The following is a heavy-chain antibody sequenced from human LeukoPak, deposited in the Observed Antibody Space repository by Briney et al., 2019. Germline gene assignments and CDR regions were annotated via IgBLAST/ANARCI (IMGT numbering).Heavy chain of an antibody. D-gene: IGHD6-25*01. CDR2: ISYDGSNK. CDR1: GFTFSSYA. J-gene: IGHJ4*02. CDR3: AREGAAGAKNFDY. V-gene: IGHV3-30-3*01. Sequence: GGSLRLSCAASGFTFSSYAMHWVRQAPGKGLEWVAVISYDGSNKYYADSVKGRFTISRDNSKNTLYLQMNSLRAEDTAVYYCAREGAAGAKNFDYWGQGTLVIVSS.